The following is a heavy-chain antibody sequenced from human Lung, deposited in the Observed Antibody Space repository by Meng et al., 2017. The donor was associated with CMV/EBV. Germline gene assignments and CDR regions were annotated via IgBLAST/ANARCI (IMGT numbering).Heavy chain of an antibody. V-gene: IGHV4-4*02. Sequence: QVQLRESGPGLVTPSGTLSLTCAVSGGSISSSNWWSWVRQPPGKGLEWIGEIYHSGSTNYNPSLKSRVTISVDKSKNQFSLKLSSVTAADTAVYYCASFPPPGKQWLVTDYWGQGTLVTVSS. CDR3: ASFPPPGKQWLVTDY. CDR2: IYHSGST. CDR1: GGSISSSNW. D-gene: IGHD6-19*01. J-gene: IGHJ4*02.